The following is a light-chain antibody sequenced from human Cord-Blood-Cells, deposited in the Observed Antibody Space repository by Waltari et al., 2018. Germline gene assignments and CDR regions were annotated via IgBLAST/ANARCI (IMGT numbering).Light chain of an antibody. Sequence: QSALTQPPSASGSPRQSVTLSCTGTSSDGGGNTYVPRYHQHPGKAPKLMIYEVSKRPSGVPARFSGSKSGNTASLTVSGLQAEDEADYYCSSYAGSNNLGVFGGGTKLTVL. CDR2: EVS. V-gene: IGLV2-8*01. J-gene: IGLJ3*02. CDR3: SSYAGSNNLGV. CDR1: SSDGGGNTY.